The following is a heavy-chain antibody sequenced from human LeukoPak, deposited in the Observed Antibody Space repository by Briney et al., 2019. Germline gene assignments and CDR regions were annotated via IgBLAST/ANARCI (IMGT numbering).Heavy chain of an antibody. Sequence: GGSLRLSCAASGFTFSRYWMNWVRQAPGKGLEWVSLISSSSSDIYYADSVKGRFTISRDNAKNSLYLQMNSLRAEDTAVYYCARGATYYYDSSGCFLFDYWGQGTLVTVSS. CDR1: GFTFSRYW. J-gene: IGHJ4*02. V-gene: IGHV3-21*01. CDR2: ISSSSSDI. CDR3: ARGATYYYDSSGCFLFDY. D-gene: IGHD3-22*01.